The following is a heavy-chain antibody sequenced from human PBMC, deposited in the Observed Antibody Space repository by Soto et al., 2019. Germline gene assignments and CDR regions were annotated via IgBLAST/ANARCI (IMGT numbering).Heavy chain of an antibody. V-gene: IGHV1-18*01. CDR3: AREETHSYYDSSGYSDY. J-gene: IGHJ4*02. CDR2: ISAYNGNT. Sequence: ASVKVSCKASAYTFTSFGICWVRQAFGQELEWMGWISAYNGNTNYAQKLQGRVTMTTDTSTSTAYMELRSLRSDDTAVYYCAREETHSYYDSSGYSDYWGQGPLVPVS. D-gene: IGHD3-22*01. CDR1: AYTFTSFG.